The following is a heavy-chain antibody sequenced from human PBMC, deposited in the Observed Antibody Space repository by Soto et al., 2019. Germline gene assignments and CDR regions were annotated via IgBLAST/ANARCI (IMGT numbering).Heavy chain of an antibody. J-gene: IGHJ6*02. CDR2: IYYSGST. CDR3: ARAIVVTIGGMDV. V-gene: IGHV4-30-4*01. CDR1: GGSISSADYY. D-gene: IGHD5-12*01. Sequence: TLSLTCTVSGGSISSADYYWSWVRQPPGKGLEWIGYIYYSGSTSFNPSLKSRVTISKDTSRNQFSLRLNSVTAADTAVYYCARAIVVTIGGMDVWGQGTTVTVSS.